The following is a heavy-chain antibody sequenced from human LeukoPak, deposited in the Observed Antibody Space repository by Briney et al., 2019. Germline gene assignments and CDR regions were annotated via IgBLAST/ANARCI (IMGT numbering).Heavy chain of an antibody. D-gene: IGHD2-21*01. Sequence: GGSLRLSCAASGFTFDAYGMHWVRQAPGKRLEWVAFIRYDGQNEYYADSVKGRFTVSRDRSKSTLILQMNSLRPEDTAIYYCAKDQNSFSFSGNVPFDYWGQGTLVTVSS. CDR2: IRYDGQNE. CDR1: GFTFDAYG. V-gene: IGHV3-30*02. CDR3: AKDQNSFSFSGNVPFDY. J-gene: IGHJ4*02.